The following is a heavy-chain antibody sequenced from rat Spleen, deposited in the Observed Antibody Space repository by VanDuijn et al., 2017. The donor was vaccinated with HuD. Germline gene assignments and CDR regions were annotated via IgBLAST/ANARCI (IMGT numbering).Heavy chain of an antibody. Sequence: EVQLVETGGGLVQPGRSLKLSCVASGFTFSRYWMYWIRQAPGKRLEWVSSIKTDGTSTYYPDSVKGRFTISRDNAENTVYLQMNSLRSEDTATYYCARHEDYYSIYPHWYFDFWGPGTMVTVSS. CDR1: GFTFSRYW. CDR2: IKTDGTST. J-gene: IGHJ1*01. CDR3: ARHEDYYSIYPHWYFDF. D-gene: IGHD1-2*01. V-gene: IGHV5-58*01.